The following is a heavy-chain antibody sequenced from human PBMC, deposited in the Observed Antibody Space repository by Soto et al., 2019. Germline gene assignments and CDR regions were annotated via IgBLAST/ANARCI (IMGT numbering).Heavy chain of an antibody. Sequence: PSETLSLTCAVSGVSISSGGYSWSWIRQPPGKGLEWIGYIYHTGSSYDNPSLKSRLTISIDRSKNQISLKLRSVTAADTAMYYRARFSGSYFDYWGQGTLVTVPS. CDR2: IYHTGSS. D-gene: IGHD1-26*01. CDR1: GVSISSGGYS. CDR3: ARFSGSYFDY. V-gene: IGHV4-30-2*01. J-gene: IGHJ4*02.